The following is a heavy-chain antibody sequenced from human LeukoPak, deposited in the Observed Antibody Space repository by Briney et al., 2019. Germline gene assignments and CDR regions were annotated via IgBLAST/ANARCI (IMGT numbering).Heavy chain of an antibody. D-gene: IGHD5-18*01. J-gene: IGHJ4*02. CDR3: SRTRGYSYGSRFDY. CDR2: IYHGGST. Sequence: SETLSLNCTVSGATLTINYWIWLPQPPGKGLEWVGYIYHGGSTNYNPTLKSRVTISVDTSKNQFSLKLSSVTAGDAAVYYWSRTRGYSYGSRFDYWGQGTRVTVSS. V-gene: IGHV4-59*01. CDR1: GATLTINY.